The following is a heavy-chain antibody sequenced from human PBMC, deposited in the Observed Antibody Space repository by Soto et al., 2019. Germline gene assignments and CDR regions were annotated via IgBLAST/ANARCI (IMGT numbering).Heavy chain of an antibody. CDR3: ARFGDSSSSGNWFDP. Sequence: GGSLRLSCAASGFTFSSYSMNWVRQAPGKGLEWVSSISSSSSYIYYADSVKGRFTISRDNAKNSLYLQMNSLRAEDTAVYYCARFGDSSSSGNWFDPWGQGTLVTVSS. J-gene: IGHJ5*02. CDR1: GFTFSSYS. D-gene: IGHD6-13*01. V-gene: IGHV3-21*01. CDR2: ISSSSSYI.